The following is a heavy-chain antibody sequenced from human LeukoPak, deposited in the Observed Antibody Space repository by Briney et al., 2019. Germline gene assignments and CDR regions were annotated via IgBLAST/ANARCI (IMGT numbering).Heavy chain of an antibody. V-gene: IGHV3-30*18. CDR2: ISYDGSNK. Sequence: GGSLRLSCTASGFTFSNYGIQWVRQAPGKGLEWVAVISYDGSNKYYADSVKGRFTISRDNSKNTVYLQMNSLRAEDTAVYYCAKEVGTISFFDHWGQGTLVTVSS. CDR1: GFTFSNYG. J-gene: IGHJ4*02. D-gene: IGHD5-24*01. CDR3: AKEVGTISFFDH.